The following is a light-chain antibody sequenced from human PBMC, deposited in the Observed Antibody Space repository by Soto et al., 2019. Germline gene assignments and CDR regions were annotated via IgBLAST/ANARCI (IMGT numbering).Light chain of an antibody. CDR3: GTWDSSLSARYV. CDR2: DDN. CDR1: SSDVGGYNY. Sequence: QSVLTQPRSVSGSPGQSVTISCTGASSDVGGYNYVSWYQQLPGTAPKLLIYDDNKRPSGIPDRFSGSKSGTSATLGITGLQTGDEADYYCGTWDSSLSARYVFGTGTKVTVL. V-gene: IGLV1-51*01. J-gene: IGLJ1*01.